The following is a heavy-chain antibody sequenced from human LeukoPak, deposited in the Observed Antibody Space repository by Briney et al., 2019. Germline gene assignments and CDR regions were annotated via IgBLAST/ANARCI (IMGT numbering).Heavy chain of an antibody. Sequence: GASVKVSCKASGGTFSSYAISWVRQAPGQGLEWMGGIIPIFGTANYAQKFQGRVTITADGSTSTAYMELSSLRSEDTAVYYCARTPEAYCGGDCYYDYWGQGTLVTVSS. CDR1: GGTFSSYA. D-gene: IGHD2-21*02. CDR2: IIPIFGTA. CDR3: ARTPEAYCGGDCYYDY. J-gene: IGHJ4*02. V-gene: IGHV1-69*13.